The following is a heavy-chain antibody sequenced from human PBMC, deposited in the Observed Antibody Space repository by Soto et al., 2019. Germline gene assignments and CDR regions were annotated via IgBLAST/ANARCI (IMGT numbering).Heavy chain of an antibody. CDR3: ARDRGVEQLVPPSYYYYGMDV. Sequence: PSETLSLTCTVSGGSISSGGYYWSWIRQHPGKGLECIGYIYYSGSTYYNPSLKSRVTISVDTSKNQFSLKLSSVTAADTAVYYCARDRGVEQLVPPSYYYYGMDVCGQGTTVTVSS. V-gene: IGHV4-31*03. D-gene: IGHD6-6*01. J-gene: IGHJ6*02. CDR2: IYYSGST. CDR1: GGSISSGGYY.